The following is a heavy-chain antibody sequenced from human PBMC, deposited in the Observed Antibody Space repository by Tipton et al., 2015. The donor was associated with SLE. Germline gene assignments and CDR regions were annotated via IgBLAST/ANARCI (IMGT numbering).Heavy chain of an antibody. J-gene: IGHJ6*03. CDR3: ARDKKDIVVVPAATDYYYYMDV. Sequence: TLSLTCTVSGGSISSYYWSWIRQPPGKGLEWIGYIYYSGSTNYNPSLKSRVTISVGTSKNQFSLKLSSVTAADTAVYYCARDKKDIVVVPAATDYYYYMDVWGKGTTVTVSS. CDR2: IYYSGST. V-gene: IGHV4-59*01. D-gene: IGHD2-2*01. CDR1: GGSISSYY.